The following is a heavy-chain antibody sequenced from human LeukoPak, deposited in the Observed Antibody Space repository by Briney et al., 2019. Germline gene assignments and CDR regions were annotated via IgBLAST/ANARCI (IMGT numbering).Heavy chain of an antibody. CDR3: ARQSLTNYYYYYMDV. V-gene: IGHV3-48*01. D-gene: IGHD4/OR15-4a*01. Sequence: GGSLRLSCAVSGFTFSSYSMNWVRQAPGKGLEWVSYISSSSSTIYYADSVKGRFTISRDNAKNSLYLQMNSLRAEDTAVYYCARQSLTNYYYYYMDVWGKGTTVTVSS. CDR1: GFTFSSYS. CDR2: ISSSSSTI. J-gene: IGHJ6*03.